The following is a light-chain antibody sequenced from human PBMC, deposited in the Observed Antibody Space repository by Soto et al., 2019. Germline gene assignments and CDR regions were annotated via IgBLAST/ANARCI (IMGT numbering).Light chain of an antibody. CDR2: EVT. V-gene: IGLV2-8*01. Sequence: QSALTQPPSASGSPGQSVTISCTGTSSDVRGYNYVSWYQQHPDKAPRLMIYEVTKRPSGVPDRFSGSKSGNTASLTVSGLQAEDEADYYCSSYAGSDNLGVFGTGTKLTVL. CDR3: SSYAGSDNLGV. CDR1: SSDVRGYNY. J-gene: IGLJ1*01.